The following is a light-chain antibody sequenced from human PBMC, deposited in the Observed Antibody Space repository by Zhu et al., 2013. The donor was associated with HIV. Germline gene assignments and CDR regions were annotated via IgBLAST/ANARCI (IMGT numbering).Light chain of an antibody. CDR2: GAS. Sequence: EIVLTQSPSTLSLSPGERATLSCRASQHINTNYLAWYQQRPGQAPSLLIHGASSRATGIPDRFSGSGSGTDFTLTISRLEPEDFAVYFCHQYGTSPYTFGQGTKLEIK. V-gene: IGKV3-20*01. CDR1: QHINTNY. J-gene: IGKJ2*01. CDR3: HQYGTSPYT.